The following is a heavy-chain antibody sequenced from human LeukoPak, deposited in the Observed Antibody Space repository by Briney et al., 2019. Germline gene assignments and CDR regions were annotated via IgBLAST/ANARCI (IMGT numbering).Heavy chain of an antibody. CDR3: ARGRDSSGSYQDVAFDI. J-gene: IGHJ3*02. D-gene: IGHD3-22*01. CDR1: GGSISSYY. CDR2: IYYSGST. V-gene: IGHV4-59*01. Sequence: SETLSLTCTVSGGSISSYYWSWIRQPPGKGLEWIGYIYYSGSTNYNSSLKSRVTISVDTSKNQFSLKLSSVTAADTAVYYCARGRDSSGSYQDVAFDIWGQGTMVTVSS.